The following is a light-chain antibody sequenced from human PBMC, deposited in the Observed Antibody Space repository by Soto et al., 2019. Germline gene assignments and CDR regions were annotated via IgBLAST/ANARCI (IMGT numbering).Light chain of an antibody. V-gene: IGKV1-39*01. CDR2: AAS. J-gene: IGKJ2*01. CDR1: QNIFNY. Sequence: DIPMTQSPSSLAASVGDRVTIACRASQNIFNYLNWYQQIPGKAPKLLVSAASSLQRGVPSRFSGSGSGTDFTLTISGLQTEDFATYYCQQSYSTPPYTFGQGTKLEIK. CDR3: QQSYSTPPYT.